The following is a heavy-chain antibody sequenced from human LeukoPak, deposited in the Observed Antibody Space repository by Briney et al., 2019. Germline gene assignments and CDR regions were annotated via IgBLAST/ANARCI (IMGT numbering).Heavy chain of an antibody. D-gene: IGHD3-10*01. J-gene: IGHJ4*02. CDR1: GYTFTSYA. Sequence: ASVKVSCKASGYTFTSYAMHWVRQAPGQRLEWMGWINAGNGNTKYSQKFQGRVTITRDTSASTAYMELSSLKSEDTAVYCCARCITMVRGALCFDYWGQGTLVTVSS. CDR3: ARCITMVRGALCFDY. CDR2: INAGNGNT. V-gene: IGHV1-3*01.